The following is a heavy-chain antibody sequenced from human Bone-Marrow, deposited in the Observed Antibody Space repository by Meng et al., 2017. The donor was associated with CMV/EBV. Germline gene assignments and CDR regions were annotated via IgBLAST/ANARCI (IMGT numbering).Heavy chain of an antibody. CDR1: GFTFSSYA. CDR2: ISSNGGST. V-gene: IGHV3-64*02. Sequence: GGSLRLSCAASGFTFSSYAMHRVRQAPGKGLEYVSAISSNGGSTYYADSVKGRFTISRDNSKNTLYLQMGSLRAEDMAVYYCARDLGPADSSGFSAPVLDYWGQGTLVTVSS. J-gene: IGHJ4*02. D-gene: IGHD3-22*01. CDR3: ARDLGPADSSGFSAPVLDY.